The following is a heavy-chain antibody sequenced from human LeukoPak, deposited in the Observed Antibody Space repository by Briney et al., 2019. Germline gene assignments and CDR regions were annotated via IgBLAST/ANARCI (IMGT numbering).Heavy chain of an antibody. D-gene: IGHD3-3*01. Sequence: GGSLRLSCAASGFTFSSYSMTWVRQAPGKGLEWVSYISSSSSTIYYADSVKGRYTISRDNAKNSLYLQMNSLRAEDTAVYYCARAERFLEWLLYFDYWGQGTLVTVSS. CDR1: GFTFSSYS. CDR3: ARAERFLEWLLYFDY. J-gene: IGHJ4*02. CDR2: ISSSSSTI. V-gene: IGHV3-48*04.